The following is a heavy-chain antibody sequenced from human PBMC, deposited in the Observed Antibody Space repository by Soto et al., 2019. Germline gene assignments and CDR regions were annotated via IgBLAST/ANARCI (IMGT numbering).Heavy chain of an antibody. D-gene: IGHD2-15*01. CDR3: ARGVVVVAASQLGWFDP. CDR2: IIPMFGTA. J-gene: IGHJ5*02. CDR1: GGTFSRDA. Sequence: QVQLVQSGAEVRKPGSSVKVSCKASGGTFSRDAISWVRQAPGQGLEWMGGIIPMFGTAKYVQKFQGRLTITSDESTTTAYMEFRSLRSDDTAVYSCARGVVVVAASQLGWFDPWGQGTLVTVSS. V-gene: IGHV1-69*01.